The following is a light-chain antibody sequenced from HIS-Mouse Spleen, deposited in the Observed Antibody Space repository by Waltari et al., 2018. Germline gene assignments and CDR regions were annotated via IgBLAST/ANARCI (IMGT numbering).Light chain of an antibody. J-gene: IGLJ3*02. V-gene: IGLV2-11*01. CDR1: SSAVGGYNY. CDR2: VVS. CDR3: CSYAGSYTWV. Sequence: QSALTQPRSVSGSPGQSVTISCTGTSSAVGGYNYVSWYQQHPGKAPKLMIYVVSRRPSGVPDRFSGSKAGNTASLTISGLQAEDEADYYCCSYAGSYTWVFGGGTKLTVL.